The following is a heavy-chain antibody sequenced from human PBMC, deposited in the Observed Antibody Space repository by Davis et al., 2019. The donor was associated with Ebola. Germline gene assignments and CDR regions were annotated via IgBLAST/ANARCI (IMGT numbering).Heavy chain of an antibody. D-gene: IGHD2-2*01. Sequence: GGSLRLSCAASGFSFTHAWMRSLRQALSTGLEPVGRIRSTPSGGTGDYAAPVKGRFTISRDDSKSIVYLEMNGLSGEDTAMYYCTTLGGCSGTTCANHFDPWGQGTLVTVAS. CDR1: GFSFTHAW. CDR2: IRSTPSGGTG. J-gene: IGHJ5*02. V-gene: IGHV3-15*01. CDR3: TTLGGCSGTTCANHFDP.